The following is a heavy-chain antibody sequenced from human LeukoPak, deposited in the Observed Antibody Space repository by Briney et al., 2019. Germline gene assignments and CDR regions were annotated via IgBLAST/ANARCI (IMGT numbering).Heavy chain of an antibody. CDR2: ITTTSSYI. V-gene: IGHV3-21*01. J-gene: IGHJ6*03. CDR1: GFTFSSKS. CDR3: TRGSSWSQYYYCYYMDV. D-gene: IGHD6-19*01. Sequence: GGSLRLSCAASGFTFSSKSMNWVRQAPGKGLEWVSSITTTSSYIYYANSVKGRFTISRDNAMNSLYLEMNSLRAEDTAVYYCTRGSSWSQYYYCYYMDVWGEGTTVTVSS.